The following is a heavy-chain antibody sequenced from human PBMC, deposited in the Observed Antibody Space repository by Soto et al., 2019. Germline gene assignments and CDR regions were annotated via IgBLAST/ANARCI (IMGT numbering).Heavy chain of an antibody. J-gene: IGHJ6*02. CDR3: AKGRSYYYYYGVDV. V-gene: IGHV3-23*01. CDR1: GVTVSSNY. Sequence: GGSLRLSCAASGVTVSSNYRSWVRQAPGKGLEWVSDIIDSGGSTYYADSVKGRFTISRDNSKSTLYLQMNSLRAEDTALYYCAKGRSYYYYYGVDVWGQGTTVTVSS. CDR2: IIDSGGST.